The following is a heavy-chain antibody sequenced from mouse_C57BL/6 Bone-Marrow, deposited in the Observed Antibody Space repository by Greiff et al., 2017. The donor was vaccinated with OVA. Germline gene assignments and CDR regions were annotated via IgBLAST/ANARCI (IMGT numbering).Heavy chain of an antibody. CDR1: GYTFTSYG. CDR2: IYPRSGNT. Sequence: QVQLQQSGAELARPGASVKLSCKASGYTFTSYGISWVKQRTGQGLEWIGEIYPRSGNTYYNEKFKGKATLTADKSSSTAYMEIRSLTSEDSAVYFCASSASCPTYWYFDVWGTGTTVTVSS. J-gene: IGHJ1*03. D-gene: IGHD3-1*01. V-gene: IGHV1-81*01. CDR3: ASSASCPTYWYFDV.